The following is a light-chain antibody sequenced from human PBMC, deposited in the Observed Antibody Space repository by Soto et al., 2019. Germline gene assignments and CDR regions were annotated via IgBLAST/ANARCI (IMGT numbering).Light chain of an antibody. CDR1: SGFVGSFSL. V-gene: IGLV2-14*02. J-gene: IGLJ1*01. CDR3: SSFTGINNLYV. Sequence: QSVLAQPASVSGSPGQSITISCTGTSGFVGSFSLVSWYQQHPGKAPKVMIYEVTKRPSGVPDRFSASRSGNTASLTVSGLQPEDEADYYCSSFTGINNLYVFGAGTKVTVL. CDR2: EVT.